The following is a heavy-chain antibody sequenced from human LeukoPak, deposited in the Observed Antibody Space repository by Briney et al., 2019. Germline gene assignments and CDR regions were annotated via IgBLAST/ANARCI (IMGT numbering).Heavy chain of an antibody. CDR3: ARPQTTVTSFFDY. D-gene: IGHD4-17*01. CDR2: INGSGGST. Sequence: QPGGSLRLSCAASGFTFSSYAMSWVRQAPGKGLEWVSAINGSGGSTYYADSVKGRFTISRDNSKNTLYLQMNSLRAEDTAVYYCARPQTTVTSFFDYWGQGTLVTVSS. CDR1: GFTFSSYA. J-gene: IGHJ4*02. V-gene: IGHV3-23*01.